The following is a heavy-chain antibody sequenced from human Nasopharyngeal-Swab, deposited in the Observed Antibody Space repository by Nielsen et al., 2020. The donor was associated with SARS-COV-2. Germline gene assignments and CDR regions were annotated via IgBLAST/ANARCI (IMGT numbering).Heavy chain of an antibody. J-gene: IGHJ4*02. V-gene: IGHV3-23*01. CDR2: ISGSGGST. D-gene: IGHD3-10*01. CDR1: GFTFSSYA. CDR3: AKQLLWFGELLDMFDY. Sequence: WGSLSLSCTASGFTFSSYAMGWVGQAPGTGLEWVSAISGSGGSTYYADSVKGRFTISRDNSKNTLYLQMNSLRAEDTAVYYCAKQLLWFGELLDMFDYWGQGTLVTVSS.